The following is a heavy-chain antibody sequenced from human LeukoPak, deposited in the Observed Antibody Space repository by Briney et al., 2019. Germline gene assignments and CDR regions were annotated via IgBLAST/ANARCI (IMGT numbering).Heavy chain of an antibody. J-gene: IGHJ4*02. D-gene: IGHD6-13*01. V-gene: IGHV4-59*01. CDR3: ARGVYIAAAQYGY. CDR2: IYYSGTT. CDR1: GVSISSYY. Sequence: PSETLSLTCTASGVSISSYYWSWIRQPPGKGLEWIGYIYYSGTTNYNPSLKSRVTTSVDTSKNQFSLKLSSVTAADTAVYYCARGVYIAAAQYGYWGQGTLVTVSS.